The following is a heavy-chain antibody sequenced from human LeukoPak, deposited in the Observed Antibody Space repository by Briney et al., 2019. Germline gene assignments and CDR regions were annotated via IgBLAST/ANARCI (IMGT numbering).Heavy chain of an antibody. CDR2: INPRGGV. D-gene: IGHD4-17*01. CDR1: GGSMSTYY. Sequence: SETLSLTCTVSGGSMSTYYWSWIRQPAGGALEWVGRINPRGGVNYSPSLKSRISLSLDTSKNQFSLKLTSVTAADTALYYCARSDYGADPSYDAFDIWGQGTMVTVSS. J-gene: IGHJ3*02. V-gene: IGHV4-4*07. CDR3: ARSDYGADPSYDAFDI.